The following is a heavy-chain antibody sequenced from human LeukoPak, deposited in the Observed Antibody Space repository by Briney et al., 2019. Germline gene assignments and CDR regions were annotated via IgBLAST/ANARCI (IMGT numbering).Heavy chain of an antibody. CDR3: ARILLSAAGTSGDWFYP. CDR1: WFSLSTSGMC. V-gene: IGHV2-70*11. CDR2: IDWDDDK. Sequence: ESGPALVKPPEILTLTYTFSWFSLSTSGMCVSWIRQPPGKALEWLARIDWDDDKYYSTSLKTRLTISKDTSKNQVVLTMTNMDPVDTATYYCARILLSAAGTSGDWFYPTGQGTLVTVSS. D-gene: IGHD6-13*01. J-gene: IGHJ5*02.